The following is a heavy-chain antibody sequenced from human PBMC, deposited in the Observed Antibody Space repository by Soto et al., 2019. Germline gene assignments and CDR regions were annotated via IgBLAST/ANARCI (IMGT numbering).Heavy chain of an antibody. V-gene: IGHV3-33*01. CDR1: GFTFSSYG. CDR3: ARDGGDYDFWNGYYFDY. J-gene: IGHJ4*02. Sequence: GGSLRLSXAASGFTFSSYGMHWVRQAPGKGLEWVAVIWYDGSNKFYADSVKGRFTISRDNSKNTLYLQMNSLRAEDTAVYYCARDGGDYDFWNGYYFDYWGQGTLVTVSS. D-gene: IGHD3-3*01. CDR2: IWYDGSNK.